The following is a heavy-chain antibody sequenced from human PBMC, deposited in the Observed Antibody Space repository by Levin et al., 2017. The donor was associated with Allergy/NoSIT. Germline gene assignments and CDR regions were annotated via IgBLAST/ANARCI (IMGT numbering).Heavy chain of an antibody. Sequence: ASVKVSCKASGYTFTSYGISWVRQAPGQGLEWMGWISAYNGNTNYAQKLQGRVTMTTDTSTSTAYMELRSLRSDDTAVYYCARDQTYYYGSGSYYKARVYYYGMDVWGQGTTVTVSS. D-gene: IGHD3-10*01. CDR3: ARDQTYYYGSGSYYKARVYYYGMDV. J-gene: IGHJ6*02. V-gene: IGHV1-18*01. CDR1: GYTFTSYG. CDR2: ISAYNGNT.